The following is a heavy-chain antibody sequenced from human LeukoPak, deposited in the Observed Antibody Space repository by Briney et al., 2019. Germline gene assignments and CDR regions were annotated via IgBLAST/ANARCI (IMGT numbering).Heavy chain of an antibody. CDR1: GFTFSDYY. D-gene: IGHD6-19*01. V-gene: IGHV3-11*03. CDR3: ARSGSSGWYDY. J-gene: IGHJ4*02. Sequence: GGSLRLSCAASGFTFSDYYMSWLRQAPGKGLEWVSYISSSSIYTNYADSVKGRFTISRDNAKNSLYLQMNSLRAEDTAVYYCARSGSSGWYDYWGQGTLVTVSS. CDR2: ISSSSIYT.